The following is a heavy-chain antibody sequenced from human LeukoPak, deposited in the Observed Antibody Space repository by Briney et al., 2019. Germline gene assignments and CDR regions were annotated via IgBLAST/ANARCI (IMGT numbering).Heavy chain of an antibody. V-gene: IGHV4-61*01. J-gene: IGHJ3*02. D-gene: IGHD3-16*02. CDR1: GGSVSSGSYY. CDR2: IYYSGST. CDR3: ARFFIFALDAFDI. Sequence: PSETLSLTCTVSGGSVSSGSYYWSWIRQPPGKGLEWIGYIYYSGSTNYNPSLKSRVTISVDTSKNQFSLKLSSVTAADTAVYYCARFFIFALDAFDIWGQGTMVTVSS.